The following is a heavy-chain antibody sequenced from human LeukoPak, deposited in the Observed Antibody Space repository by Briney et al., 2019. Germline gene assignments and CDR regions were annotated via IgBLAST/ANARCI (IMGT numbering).Heavy chain of an antibody. J-gene: IGHJ4*02. CDR3: ARDPRASWYYFDY. CDR2: ISSSSSYI. CDR1: GFTFSGYT. V-gene: IGHV3-21*01. D-gene: IGHD6-13*01. Sequence: GGPLRLSCAASGFTFSGYTMNWVRQAPGKGLEWVSSISSSSSYIYYADSVKGRFTISRDNAKNSLFLQMNSLRAEDTAVYYCARDPRASWYYFDYWGQGTLVTVSS.